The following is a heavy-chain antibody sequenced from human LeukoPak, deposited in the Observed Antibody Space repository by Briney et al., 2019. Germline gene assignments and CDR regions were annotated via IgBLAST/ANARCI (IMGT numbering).Heavy chain of an antibody. D-gene: IGHD3-9*01. CDR2: IYYNGNT. J-gene: IGHJ5*02. Sequence: PSETLSLTCTVSGGSISSSDYYGAWIRQPPGKGLEWIGSIYYNGNTYYNPSLKSRVTISVDTSKNQFSLKLSSVTAADTAVYYCARDTYDILTGYYTGQDPWGQGTLVTVSS. CDR3: ARDTYDILTGYYTGQDP. CDR1: GGSISSSDYY. V-gene: IGHV4-39*07.